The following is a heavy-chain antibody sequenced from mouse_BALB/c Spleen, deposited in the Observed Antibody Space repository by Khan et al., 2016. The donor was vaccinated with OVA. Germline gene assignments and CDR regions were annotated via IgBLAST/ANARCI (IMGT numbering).Heavy chain of an antibody. CDR3: AKDRGYYAVDY. Sequence: QVQLKESGPGLVAPSQSLSITCTVSGFSLTSYGVSWVRQPPGKGLEWLGVIWGDGNTNFHSALRSRLSISKDNSKSQVVLKLNSLQTDDTATCYCAKDRGYYAVDYWGQGTSVTVSS. J-gene: IGHJ4*01. CDR2: IWGDGNT. V-gene: IGHV2-3*01. CDR1: GFSLTSYG.